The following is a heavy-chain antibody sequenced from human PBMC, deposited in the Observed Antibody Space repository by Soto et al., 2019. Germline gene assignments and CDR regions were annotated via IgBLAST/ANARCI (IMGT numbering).Heavy chain of an antibody. Sequence: EVQLVESGGGLVQPGGSLRLSCAAFGFTFTSYELNWVRQAPGKGLEWVSYISSSGSTIYYADSVKGRFTISRDNAKKLLFLQMNSLRAEDTAVYYCAREVVGCSGGSCFPGYSDSWGQGTLVTVSS. V-gene: IGHV3-48*03. CDR1: GFTFTSYE. CDR2: ISSSGSTI. D-gene: IGHD2-15*01. CDR3: AREVVGCSGGSCFPGYSDS. J-gene: IGHJ4*02.